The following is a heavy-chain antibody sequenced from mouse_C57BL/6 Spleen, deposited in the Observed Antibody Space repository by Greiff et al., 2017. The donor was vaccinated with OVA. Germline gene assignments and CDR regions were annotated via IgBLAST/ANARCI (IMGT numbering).Heavy chain of an antibody. Sequence: QVQLQQPGAELVRPGSSVKLSCKASGYNFTSYWMDWVKQRPGQGLEWIGNIYPSDSETHYNQKFKDKATLTVDKSSSTAYMQLSSLTSEDSAVYYCAILTSYYFDYWGQGTTLTVSS. V-gene: IGHV1-61*01. CDR3: AILTSYYFDY. D-gene: IGHD4-1*01. J-gene: IGHJ2*01. CDR2: IYPSDSET. CDR1: GYNFTSYW.